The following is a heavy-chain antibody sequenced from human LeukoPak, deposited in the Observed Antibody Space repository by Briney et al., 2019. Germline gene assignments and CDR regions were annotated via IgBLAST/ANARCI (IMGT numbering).Heavy chain of an antibody. D-gene: IGHD3-16*01. CDR2: ISSSSSYI. CDR3: ARVGVPVAFDI. Sequence: GGSLRLSCAASGFTFSSYSMNWVRQAPGKGLEWVSSISSSSSYIYYADSVKGRFTISRDNAKNSLHLQMNSLRAEDTAVYYCARVGVPVAFDIWGQGTMVTVSS. V-gene: IGHV3-21*01. CDR1: GFTFSSYS. J-gene: IGHJ3*02.